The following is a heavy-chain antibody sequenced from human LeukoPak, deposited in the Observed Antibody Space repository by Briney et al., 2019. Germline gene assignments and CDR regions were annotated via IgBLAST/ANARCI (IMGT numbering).Heavy chain of an antibody. CDR2: ITNSGHST. CDR3: AKESPGDLDY. J-gene: IGHJ4*02. D-gene: IGHD3-16*01. Sequence: GGSLRLSCAASGFTFSSYAMNWVRQAPGKGLEWVSVITNSGHSTNYADSVKGRFTISINNSKNTLYLQMNSLRAEDTAVYYCAKESPGDLDYWGQGTLVTVSS. V-gene: IGHV3-23*01. CDR1: GFTFSSYA.